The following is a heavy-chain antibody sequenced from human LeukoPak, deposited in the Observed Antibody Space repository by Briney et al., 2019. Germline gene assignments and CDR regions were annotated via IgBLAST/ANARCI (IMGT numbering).Heavy chain of an antibody. D-gene: IGHD6-19*01. CDR1: GFTLSSYS. CDR3: ARAVAGTMGY. J-gene: IGHJ4*02. V-gene: IGHV3-21*01. Sequence: GSLRFSCAASGFTLSSYSMNWVRQAPGKGLEWVSSISSSTSYIYYADSVKGRFTISRDNAKNSLYLQMNSLRAEDTAVYYCARAVAGTMGYWGQGTLVTVSS. CDR2: ISSSTSYI.